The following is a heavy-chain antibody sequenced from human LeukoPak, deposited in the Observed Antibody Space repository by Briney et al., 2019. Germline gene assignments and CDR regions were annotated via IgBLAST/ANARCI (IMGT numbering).Heavy chain of an antibody. V-gene: IGHV3-53*01. Sequence: GGSLRLSCAASGFTFSSYSMSWVRQAPGKGLEWVSVIYSGGSTYYADSVKGRFTISRDNSKNTLYLQMNSLRAEDTAVYYCARDTWAYYMDVWGKGTTVTISS. CDR3: ARDTWAYYMDV. J-gene: IGHJ6*03. CDR2: IYSGGST. CDR1: GFTFSSYS. D-gene: IGHD2/OR15-2a*01.